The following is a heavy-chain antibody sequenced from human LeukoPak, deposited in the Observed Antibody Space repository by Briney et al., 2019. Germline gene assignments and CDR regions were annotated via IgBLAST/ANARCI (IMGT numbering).Heavy chain of an antibody. CDR3: ARSHDFWSGKPTPPENYFDY. Sequence: PSQTLSLTCTVSGGSISSGGYYWSWIRQHPGKGLEWIGYIYYSGSTYYNPSLKSRVTISVDTSKNQFSLKLSSVTAADTAVYYCARSHDFWSGKPTPPENYFDYWGQGTLVIVSS. CDR2: IYYSGST. D-gene: IGHD3-3*01. CDR1: GGSISSGGYY. J-gene: IGHJ4*02. V-gene: IGHV4-31*03.